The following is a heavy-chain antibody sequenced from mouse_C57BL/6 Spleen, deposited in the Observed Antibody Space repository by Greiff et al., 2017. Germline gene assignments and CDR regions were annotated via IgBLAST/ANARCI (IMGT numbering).Heavy chain of an antibody. CDR2: IPPNSGST. CDR1: GYTFTSYW. Sequence: VQLQQPGAELVKPGASVTLSCKASGYTFTSYWMHWVKQRPGQGLEWIGMIPPNSGSTNYNEKFKSKATLTVDKSSSTAYMQLSSLTSEDSAVYYCARGYDYDNAMDYWGQGTSVTVSS. D-gene: IGHD2-4*01. V-gene: IGHV1-64*01. CDR3: ARGYDYDNAMDY. J-gene: IGHJ4*01.